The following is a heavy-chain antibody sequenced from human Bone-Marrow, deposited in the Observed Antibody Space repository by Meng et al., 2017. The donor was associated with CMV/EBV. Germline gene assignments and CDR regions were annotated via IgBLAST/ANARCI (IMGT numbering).Heavy chain of an antibody. CDR2: ISYDGSNK. CDR3: AREVGITMIVVGTSYFDY. Sequence: GGSLRLSCAASGFTFSSYAMHWVRQAPGKGLEWVAVISYDGSNKYYADSVKGRFTISRDNSKNTLYLQMNSLRAEDTAVYYCAREVGITMIVVGTSYFDYWGQRTLVTVSS. J-gene: IGHJ4*02. D-gene: IGHD3-22*01. CDR1: GFTFSSYA. V-gene: IGHV3-30-3*01.